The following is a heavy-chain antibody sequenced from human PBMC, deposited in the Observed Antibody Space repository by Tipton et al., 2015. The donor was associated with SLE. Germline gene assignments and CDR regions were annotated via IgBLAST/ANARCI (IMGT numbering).Heavy chain of an antibody. D-gene: IGHD3-10*01. V-gene: IGHV4-39*07. J-gene: IGHJ3*02. CDR2: IYSSGGT. CDR3: ATFRDMVQGVIGAFNI. Sequence: TLSLTCTVSGGSISSSHYYWDWIRQPPGKGLEWLGSIYSSGGTYYNPSLKSRVTISVDTSKNQFSLELSSVTAADTAVYYCATFRDMVQGVIGAFNIWGQGKMVTVSS. CDR1: GGSISSSHYY.